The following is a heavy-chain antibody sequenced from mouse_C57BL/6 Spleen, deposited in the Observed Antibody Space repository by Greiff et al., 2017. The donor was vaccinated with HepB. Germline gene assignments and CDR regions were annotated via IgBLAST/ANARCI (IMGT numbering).Heavy chain of an antibody. Sequence: QVQLQQPGAELVKPGASVKLSCKASGYTFTSYWMHWVKQRPGQGLEWIGMIHPNSGSTNYNEKFKSKATLTVDKSSSTAYMQLSSLTSEDSAVYYCAEEGDYGYAMDYWGQGTSVTVSS. CDR1: GYTFTSYW. V-gene: IGHV1-64*01. CDR3: AEEGDYGYAMDY. J-gene: IGHJ4*01. CDR2: IHPNSGST. D-gene: IGHD2-4*01.